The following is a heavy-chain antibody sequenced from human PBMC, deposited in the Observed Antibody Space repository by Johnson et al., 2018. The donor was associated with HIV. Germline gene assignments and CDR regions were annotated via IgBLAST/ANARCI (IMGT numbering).Heavy chain of an antibody. J-gene: IGHJ3*02. CDR2: ILYRGSNK. D-gene: IGHD2-15*01. Sequence: QVQLVESGGGLVQPGRSLRLSCAASGFTFSNYGMHWVRQAPGKGLEWVAVILYRGSNKYYADSVKGRFTISRDNSKNTLYLQMNSLRAEDTAVYYCVTLVVAPPFDIWGQGTMVTVSS. CDR3: VTLVVAPPFDI. V-gene: IGHV3-30*03. CDR1: GFTFSNYG.